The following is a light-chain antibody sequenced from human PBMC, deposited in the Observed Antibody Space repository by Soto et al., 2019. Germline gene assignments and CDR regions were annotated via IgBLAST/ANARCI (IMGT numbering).Light chain of an antibody. CDR1: SSDVGSYNL. CDR3: CSDARSSTYV. CDR2: EGS. J-gene: IGLJ1*01. V-gene: IGLV2-23*01. Sequence: QSALTQPASVSGSPGQSITISCTGTSSDVGSYNLVSWYQQHPGKAPKLIIFEGSKRPSGVSNRFSGSKSGNTASLTISGLQGEDEADYYCCSDARSSTYVFGTGTKLTVL.